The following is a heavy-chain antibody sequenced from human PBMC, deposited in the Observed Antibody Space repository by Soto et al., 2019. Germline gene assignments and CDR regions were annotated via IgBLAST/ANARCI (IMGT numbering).Heavy chain of an antibody. CDR2: IYYSGST. J-gene: IGHJ6*03. V-gene: IGHV4-59*01. D-gene: IGHD6-19*01. Sequence: PSETLSLTCTVSGGSISSYYWSWIRQPPGKGLEWIGYIYYSGSTNYNPSLKSRVTISVDTSKNQFSLKLSSVTAADTAVYYCARQPGAAPYYYYYMDVWGKGTTVTVAS. CDR3: ARQPGAAPYYYYYMDV. CDR1: GGSISSYY.